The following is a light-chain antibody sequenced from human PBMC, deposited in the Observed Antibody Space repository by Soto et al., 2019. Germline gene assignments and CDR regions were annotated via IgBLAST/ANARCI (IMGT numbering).Light chain of an antibody. CDR2: DAS. CDR3: QQYENYLT. V-gene: IGKV1-5*01. Sequence: DIQMTQSPSTLSATAGDRVTITCRASQSISAWLAWYQQKPGKAPKLLIYDASNLESGVPSRFSGSGSGTEFTLTINNLQPDDFATYYCQQYENYLTFGQGTNVEIK. CDR1: QSISAW. J-gene: IGKJ1*01.